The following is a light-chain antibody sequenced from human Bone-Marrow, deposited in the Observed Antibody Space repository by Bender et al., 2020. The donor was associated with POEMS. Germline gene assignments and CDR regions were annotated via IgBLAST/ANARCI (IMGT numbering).Light chain of an antibody. J-gene: IGLJ3*02. CDR2: QDT. CDR3: QAGDSRTWA. Sequence: SYELTQSSSVSVSPGQTASITCSGDKLDNKYAYWYQQKPGQSPVLVIYQDTKRPSGIPERFSGSNSGNTATLTISGTQAMDEADYYCQAGDSRTWAFGGGTKLTVL. V-gene: IGLV3-1*01. CDR1: KLDNKY.